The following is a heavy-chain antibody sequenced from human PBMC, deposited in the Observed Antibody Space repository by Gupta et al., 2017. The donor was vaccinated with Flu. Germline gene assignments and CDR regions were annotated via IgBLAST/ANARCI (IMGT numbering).Heavy chain of an antibody. V-gene: IGHV3-13*01. J-gene: IGHJ4*03. CDR3: VRGLGAYYTAWGYFDS. D-gene: IGHD4-17*01. CDR2: IGTAGDT. CDR1: GFTFDDYD. Sequence: EVQLVESGGGSVQPGGSLRLSCAVSGFTFDDYDMHWVRQVTGKGLEWVSAIGTAGDTFYPDSVKGRFIISRENAKKSWFLEMNSLRAGDKAVYYCVRGLGAYYTAWGYFDSWGPGTLITVSS.